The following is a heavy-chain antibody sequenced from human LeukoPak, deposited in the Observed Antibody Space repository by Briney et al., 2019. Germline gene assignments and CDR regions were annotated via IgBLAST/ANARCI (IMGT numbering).Heavy chain of an antibody. Sequence: ASVKVSCKASGYTFTSYGISWVRQAPGQGLEWMGWISAYNGNTNYAQKLQGSVTMTTDTSTSTAYMELRSLRSDDTAVYYCARSDIVVVPAGSYGMDAWGQGTTVTVSS. CDR2: ISAYNGNT. CDR3: ARSDIVVVPAGSYGMDA. D-gene: IGHD2-2*01. CDR1: GYTFTSYG. V-gene: IGHV1-18*01. J-gene: IGHJ6*02.